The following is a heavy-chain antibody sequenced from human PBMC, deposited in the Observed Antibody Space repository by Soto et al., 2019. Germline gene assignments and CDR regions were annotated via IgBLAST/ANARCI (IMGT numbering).Heavy chain of an antibody. V-gene: IGHV3-30*18. D-gene: IGHD6-13*01. Sequence: GGSLRLSCAASGFTFSSYGMHWVRQAPGKGLEWVAVISYDGSNKYYADSVKGRFTISRDNSKNTLYLQMNSLRAEDTAVYYCAKTTKTWYSSSIQPNWYFDLWGRGTLVTVSS. CDR1: GFTFSSYG. CDR2: ISYDGSNK. CDR3: AKTTKTWYSSSIQPNWYFDL. J-gene: IGHJ2*01.